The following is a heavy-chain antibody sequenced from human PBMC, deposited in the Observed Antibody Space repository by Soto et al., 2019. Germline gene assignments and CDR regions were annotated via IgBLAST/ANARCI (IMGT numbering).Heavy chain of an antibody. D-gene: IGHD2-8*01. Sequence: HPGGSLRLSCAASGLTFGNHAMTWARRPPGKGLEWVSTIDSGGVNTHYADSVKGRFTISRDNSGNTLYLQMNNLRPKDTALYYCVSWVSAHFDFWGRGTQVTVSS. V-gene: IGHV3-23*01. CDR1: GLTFGNHA. CDR2: IDSGGVNT. J-gene: IGHJ4*02. CDR3: VSWVSAHFDF.